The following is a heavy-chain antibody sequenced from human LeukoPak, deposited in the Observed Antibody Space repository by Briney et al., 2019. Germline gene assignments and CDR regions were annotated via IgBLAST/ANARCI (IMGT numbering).Heavy chain of an antibody. Sequence: PSETLSLTCTVSGGSISSYFWSWIRQPAGGGLEWIGRIYTSGNTNYNPSLKSRVAMSVDSSKNQFSLRLSSVTAADTAVYYCARRGRSGFSGSYFGRTPSAFDIWGQGTMVTVSS. D-gene: IGHD1-26*01. V-gene: IGHV4-4*07. CDR1: GGSISSYF. J-gene: IGHJ3*02. CDR3: ARRGRSGFSGSYFGRTPSAFDI. CDR2: IYTSGNT.